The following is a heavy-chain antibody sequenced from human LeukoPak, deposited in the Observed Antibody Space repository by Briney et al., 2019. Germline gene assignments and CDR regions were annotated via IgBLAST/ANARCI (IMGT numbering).Heavy chain of an antibody. D-gene: IGHD3-22*01. J-gene: IGHJ4*02. Sequence: PGGSLRLSCAASGFTFSSYWMSWVRQAPGKGLGWVVNIKQDGSEKYYVDSVKGRFTISRDNAKNSLYLQMNSLRAEDTAVYYCARDRADYYDSSGPPGYWGQGTLVTVSS. CDR3: ARDRADYYDSSGPPGY. CDR1: GFTFSSYW. V-gene: IGHV3-7*04. CDR2: IKQDGSEK.